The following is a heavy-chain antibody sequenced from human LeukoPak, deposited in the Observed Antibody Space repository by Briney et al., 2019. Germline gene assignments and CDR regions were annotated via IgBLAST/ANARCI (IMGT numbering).Heavy chain of an antibody. J-gene: IGHJ4*02. Sequence: PGGSLRLSCAASGFTFSTYSMSWVRQAAGKGLEWVASLTPDGGEKYYMDSLKGRFTISRDNAKNSLYLQMNSLRAEDTAVYYCARAAENYGGRFDSWGQGTLVTVSS. CDR2: LTPDGGEK. D-gene: IGHD3-16*01. CDR3: ARAAENYGGRFDS. CDR1: GFTFSTYS. V-gene: IGHV3-7*01.